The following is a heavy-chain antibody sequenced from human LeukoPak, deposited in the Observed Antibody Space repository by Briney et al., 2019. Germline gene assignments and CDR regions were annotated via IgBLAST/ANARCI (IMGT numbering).Heavy chain of an antibody. CDR1: GFTFSSYA. CDR2: ISSNGGST. Sequence: GGSLRLSCSASGFTFSSYAMHWVRQAPGKGLEYVSAISSNGGSTYYADSVKGRFTISRDNSKNTLYLQMSSLRAEDTAVYYCVKSPYYYDGSGYYNVGYFQHWGQGTLVTVSS. J-gene: IGHJ1*01. D-gene: IGHD3-22*01. V-gene: IGHV3-64D*06. CDR3: VKSPYYYDGSGYYNVGYFQH.